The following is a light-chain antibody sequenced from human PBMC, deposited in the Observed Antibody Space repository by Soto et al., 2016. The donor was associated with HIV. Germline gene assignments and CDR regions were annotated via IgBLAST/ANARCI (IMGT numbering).Light chain of an antibody. Sequence: DIQMTQSPSSLSASVGDRVTITCRASQSIGRFLNWYQQISGKAPNLLIYDASTLQSGVPSRFSGSGSGTDFTLIISSLQPEDFGTYYCTTEFTTTPRSFGVGDHGGDQT. CDR1: QSIGRF. CDR3: TTEFTTTPRS. V-gene: IGKV1-39*01. J-gene: IGKJ4*02. CDR2: DAS.